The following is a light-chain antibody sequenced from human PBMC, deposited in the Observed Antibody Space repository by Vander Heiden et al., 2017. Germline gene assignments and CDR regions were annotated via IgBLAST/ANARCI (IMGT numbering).Light chain of an antibody. J-gene: IGKJ2*01. CDR2: AAS. CDR3: QQSYSTPYT. Sequence: DIQMTQSPSSLSASVGDRVTITCRASQSINTYLNWYPQKPGKAPKLLIYAASRLQSGVPSRFSGSGSGTDFTLTISSLQPEDFAIYYCQQSYSTPYTFGQGTKLEIK. CDR1: QSINTY. V-gene: IGKV1-39*01.